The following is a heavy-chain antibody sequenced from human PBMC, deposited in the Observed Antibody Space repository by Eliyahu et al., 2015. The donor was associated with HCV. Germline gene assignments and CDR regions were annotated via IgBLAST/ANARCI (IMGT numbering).Heavy chain of an antibody. D-gene: IGHD3-22*01. J-gene: IGHJ6*02. CDR2: IIPIFGTA. CDR1: GGTFSSYA. V-gene: IGHV1-69*01. Sequence: QVQLVQSGAEVKKPGSSVKVSCKASGGTFSSYAISWVRQAPGQGLEWMGGIIPIFGTANYAQKFQGRVTITAGQSPSTAHLELSSLRSEDTAVYYCARVSVDSSGYYYVAEYPEGYYYYYGMDVWGQGTTVTVSS. CDR3: ARVSVDSSGYYYVAEYPEGYYYYYGMDV.